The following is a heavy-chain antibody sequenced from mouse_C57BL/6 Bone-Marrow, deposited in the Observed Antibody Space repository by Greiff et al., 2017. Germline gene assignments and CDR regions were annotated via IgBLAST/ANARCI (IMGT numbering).Heavy chain of an antibody. CDR2: ISSGGSYT. J-gene: IGHJ4*01. CDR1: GFTFSSYG. Sequence: EVQLVESGGDLVKPGGSLKLSCAASGFTFSSYGMSWVRQTPDKRLEWVATISSGGSYTYYPDSVKGRFNISRDNAKNTLSQQMSSLKSEDTAMYYCARRSYAMDYWGQGTSVTVSS. CDR3: ARRSYAMDY. V-gene: IGHV5-6*01.